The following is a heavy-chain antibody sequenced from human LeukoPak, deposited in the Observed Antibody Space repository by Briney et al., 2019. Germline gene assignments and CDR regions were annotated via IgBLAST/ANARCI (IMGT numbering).Heavy chain of an antibody. CDR3: ARESSDSFYYDSSGYYP. J-gene: IGHJ5*02. D-gene: IGHD3-22*01. V-gene: IGHV5-51*01. CDR2: IYPGDSDT. Sequence: GESLQISCKGSGYSFTSYWIGWVRQVPGKGLEWMGIIYPGDSDTRYSPSFQGQVTISADKSISTAYLQWSSLKASDTAMYYCARESSDSFYYDSSGYYPWGQGTLVTVSS. CDR1: GYSFTSYW.